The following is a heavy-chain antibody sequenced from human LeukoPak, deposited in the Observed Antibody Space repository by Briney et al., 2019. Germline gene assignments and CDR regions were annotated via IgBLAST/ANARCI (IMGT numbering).Heavy chain of an antibody. CDR2: IYWDDDK. V-gene: IGHV2-5*02. Sequence: TLSLTCTVSGYSISSGYYWGWIRQPPGKGLEWLALIYWDDDKRYSPSLKSRLTITKDTSKNQVVLTMTNMDPVDTATYYCAHRPPYSSGWCSYWGQGTLVTVSS. CDR1: GYSISSGYYW. J-gene: IGHJ4*02. D-gene: IGHD6-19*01. CDR3: AHRPPYSSGWCSY.